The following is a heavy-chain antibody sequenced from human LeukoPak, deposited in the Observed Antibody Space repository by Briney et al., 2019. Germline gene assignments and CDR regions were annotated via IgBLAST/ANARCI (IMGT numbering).Heavy chain of an antibody. V-gene: IGHV4-61*02. D-gene: IGHD5-24*01. CDR1: GGSVSSGSYY. Sequence: SETLSLTCTVSGGSVSSGSYYWTWIRQPAGKGLEWIGRIYTSGSTNYNPSLKSRVTISVDTSKNQFSLKLRSVTAADTAIYYRARDEDGYNDYWGQGTLVTVSS. CDR2: IYTSGST. J-gene: IGHJ4*02. CDR3: ARDEDGYNDY.